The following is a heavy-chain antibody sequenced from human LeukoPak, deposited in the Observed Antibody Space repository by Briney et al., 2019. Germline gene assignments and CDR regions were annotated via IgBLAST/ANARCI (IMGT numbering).Heavy chain of an antibody. CDR2: ISKDGSNK. J-gene: IGHJ5*02. CDR1: GFTFSTYG. CDR3: AKGAKRVVGATTHWIDP. V-gene: IGHV3-30*18. Sequence: SGGSLRLSCAASGFTFSTYGMHWVRQAPGKGLEWVAVISKDGSNKKYADSVKGRFTISRDNSKNTLYLQMNSLRAEDTAVYYCAKGAKRVVGATTHWIDPWGQGTLVTVSS. D-gene: IGHD1-26*01.